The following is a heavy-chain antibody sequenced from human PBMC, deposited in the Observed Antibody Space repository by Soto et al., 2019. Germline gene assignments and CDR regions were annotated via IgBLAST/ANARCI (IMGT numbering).Heavy chain of an antibody. CDR3: ATNYDYGGD. J-gene: IGHJ4*02. D-gene: IGHD4-17*01. Sequence: QVPLVQSGAEVKKPGSSVKVSCKASGGTFGSYVFSWVRQAPGQGLEWMGGIIPALGVTNYAQKFQGRVTITADQSTTTAYMELSSLRSEDTAVYYCATNYDYGGDWGQGTLVTVSS. V-gene: IGHV1-69*09. CDR2: IIPALGVT. CDR1: GGTFGSYV.